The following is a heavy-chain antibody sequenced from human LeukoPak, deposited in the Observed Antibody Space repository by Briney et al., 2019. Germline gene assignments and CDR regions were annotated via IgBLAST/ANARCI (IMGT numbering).Heavy chain of an antibody. CDR2: INHSGST. J-gene: IGHJ4*02. V-gene: IGHV4-34*01. CDR1: GGSFSGYY. Sequence: SENLSLNCAVYGGSFSGYYWSWIRQPPGKGLEWIGEINHSGSTNYNPSLKSRVTISVDTSKNQFSLKLSSVTAADTAVYYCARVTGFYGSGSYTGVLYYFDYWGQGTLVTVSS. D-gene: IGHD3-10*01. CDR3: ARVTGFYGSGSYTGVLYYFDY.